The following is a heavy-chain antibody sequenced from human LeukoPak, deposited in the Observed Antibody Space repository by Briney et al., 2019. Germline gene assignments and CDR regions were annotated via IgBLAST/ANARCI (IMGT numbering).Heavy chain of an antibody. D-gene: IGHD3-16*01. V-gene: IGHV4-59*01. CDR2: IYYSGST. CDR1: GGSISSYY. J-gene: IGHJ4*02. CDR3: ARSSEGRIMTLFDY. Sequence: SETLSLTCTVSGGSISSYYWSWIRQPPGKGLEWIGYIYYSGSTNYNPSLKSRVTISVDTSKNQFSLKLSSVTAADTAVYYCARSSEGRIMTLFDYWGQGTLVTVSS.